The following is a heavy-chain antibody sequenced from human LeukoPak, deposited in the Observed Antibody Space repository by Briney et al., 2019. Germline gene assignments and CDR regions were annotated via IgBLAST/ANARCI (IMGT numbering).Heavy chain of an antibody. V-gene: IGHV4-61*02. D-gene: IGHD3-10*01. J-gene: IGHJ6*03. CDR3: ARSKTGVYYYHYMDV. CDR1: GGSISSGSYY. CDR2: IYTSGST. Sequence: PSETLSLTXTVSGGSISSGSYYWSWIRQPAGKGLEWIGRIYTSGSTNYNPSLKSRVTISVDTSKNQFSLKLSSVTAADTAVCYCARSKTGVYYYHYMDVWGKGTTVTVSS.